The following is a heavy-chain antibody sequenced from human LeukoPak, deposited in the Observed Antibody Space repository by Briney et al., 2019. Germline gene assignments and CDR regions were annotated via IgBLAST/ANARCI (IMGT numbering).Heavy chain of an antibody. D-gene: IGHD3-16*01. CDR3: TRGAGWLIDY. CDR1: GGFISDYY. V-gene: IGHV4-59*01. Sequence: ASETLSLACTVSGGFISDYYRGWIRQPPGKGLEWIGYFYNSGSSTYNPSLKSRVTISVDTSKEQFSLKVNSVTAADTAVYYCTRGAGWLIDYWGQGILVTVSS. CDR2: FYNSGSS. J-gene: IGHJ4*02.